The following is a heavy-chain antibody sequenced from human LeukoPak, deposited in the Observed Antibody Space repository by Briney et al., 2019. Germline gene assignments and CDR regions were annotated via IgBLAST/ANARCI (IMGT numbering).Heavy chain of an antibody. CDR1: GGSISSYY. CDR2: INHSGST. V-gene: IGHV4-34*01. D-gene: IGHD5-18*01. Sequence: TSETLSLTCTVSGGSISSYYWSWIRQPPGKGLEWIGEINHSGSTNYNPSLKSRVTISVDTSKNQFSLKLSSVTAADTAVYYCARVVSVDTAMVFDYWGQGTLVTVSS. J-gene: IGHJ4*02. CDR3: ARVVSVDTAMVFDY.